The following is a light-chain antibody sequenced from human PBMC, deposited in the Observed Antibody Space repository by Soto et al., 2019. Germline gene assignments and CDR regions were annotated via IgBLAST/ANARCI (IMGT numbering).Light chain of an antibody. CDR2: KAS. V-gene: IGKV1-5*03. CDR1: QTISSW. J-gene: IGKJ4*01. CDR3: QQYNTSPT. Sequence: DIQMTQSPSTLSGSVGDRVTLTCRASQTISSWLAWYQQKPGKAPKLLIYKASTLKSGVPSRFSGSGSGTEFTLTISSLQPDDFATCYCQQYNTSPTFGGGTRWIS.